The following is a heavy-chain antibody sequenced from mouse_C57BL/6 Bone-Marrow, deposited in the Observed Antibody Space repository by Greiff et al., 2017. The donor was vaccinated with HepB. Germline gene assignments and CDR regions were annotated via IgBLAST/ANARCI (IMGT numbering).Heavy chain of an antibody. V-gene: IGHV3-1*01. D-gene: IGHD4-1*01. CDR1: GYSITSGYD. Sequence: EVKLVESGPGMVKPSQSLSLTCTVTGYSITSGYDWHWIRHLPGNKLEWMGYISYSGSTNYNPSLKSRISITHDTSKTHFFLKLNSVTTEDAATCYCARGRLTGPFDYWGQGTTLTVSS. J-gene: IGHJ2*01. CDR2: ISYSGST. CDR3: ARGRLTGPFDY.